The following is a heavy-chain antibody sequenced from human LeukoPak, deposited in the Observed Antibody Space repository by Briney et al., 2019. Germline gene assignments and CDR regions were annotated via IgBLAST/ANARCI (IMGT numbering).Heavy chain of an antibody. Sequence: GASVTVSCKASGYIFTRYAIHWVRQAPGQRLEWMGWINAGNGNTKYSQKIQGRVTITRDTSASTAYMEVSSLRSEDTAVYYCARGIEASSGWYVIDYWGQGTLVTVSS. J-gene: IGHJ4*02. CDR2: INAGNGNT. V-gene: IGHV1-3*01. D-gene: IGHD6-19*01. CDR3: ARGIEASSGWYVIDY. CDR1: GYIFTRYA.